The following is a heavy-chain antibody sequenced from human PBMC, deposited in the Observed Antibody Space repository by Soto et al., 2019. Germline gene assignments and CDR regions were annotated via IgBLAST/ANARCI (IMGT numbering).Heavy chain of an antibody. J-gene: IGHJ6*02. D-gene: IGHD3-9*01. V-gene: IGHV3-23*01. CDR3: AKVSILTEPYHYYAMDV. Sequence: EVQLLESGGGSVQPGGALRLSCVDSGFTFSTYAMSWVRQAPGKGLEWVSGIGGLSGGADYADSVKGRLTISRDNSKNTLYLQMNSLRAEDTAVYFCAKVSILTEPYHYYAMDVWGQGTTVTVSS. CDR2: IGGLSGGA. CDR1: GFTFSTYA.